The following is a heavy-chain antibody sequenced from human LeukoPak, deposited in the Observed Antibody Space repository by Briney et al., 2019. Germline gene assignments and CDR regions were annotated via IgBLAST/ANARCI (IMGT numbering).Heavy chain of an antibody. CDR3: ARVGYYYYYGMDV. V-gene: IGHV3-30*04. CDR2: ISYDGSNK. CDR1: GFTFSSYA. Sequence: GGSLRLSCAASGFTFSSYAMSWVRQAPGKGLEWVAVISYDGSNKYYADSVKGRFTISRDNSKNTLYLQMNSLRAEDTAVYYCARVGYYYYYGMDVWGQGTTVTVSS. J-gene: IGHJ6*02. D-gene: IGHD3-10*01.